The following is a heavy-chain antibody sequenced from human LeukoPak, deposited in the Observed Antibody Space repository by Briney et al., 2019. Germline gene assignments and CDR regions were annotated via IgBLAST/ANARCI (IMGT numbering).Heavy chain of an antibody. D-gene: IGHD3-16*01. V-gene: IGHV3-53*01. CDR2: IYSGGST. CDR3: ARDLYYVWGRGMDV. J-gene: IGHJ6*02. Sequence: GGSLRLSCAASGFTVSSNYMSWVRQAPGKGLEWVSVIYSGGSTYYADSVKGRFTISRDNSKNTLYLQMNSLRAEDTAVYYCARDLYYVWGRGMDVWGQGTTVTVSS. CDR1: GFTVSSNY.